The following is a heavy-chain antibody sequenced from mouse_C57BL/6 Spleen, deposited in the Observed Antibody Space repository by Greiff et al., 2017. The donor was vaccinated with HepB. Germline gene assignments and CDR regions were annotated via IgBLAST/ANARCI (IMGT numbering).Heavy chain of an antibody. J-gene: IGHJ1*03. CDR3: ARQSNYLDV. CDR1: GFTFSSYT. Sequence: EVMLVESGGGLVKPGGSLILSCAASGFTFSSYTMSWVRQTPEKRLEWVATISGGGGNTYYPDSVKGRFTISRDNAKNTLYLQMSSLRSEDTALYYCARQSNYLDVWGTGTTVTVSS. V-gene: IGHV5-9*01. CDR2: ISGGGGNT. D-gene: IGHD2-5*01.